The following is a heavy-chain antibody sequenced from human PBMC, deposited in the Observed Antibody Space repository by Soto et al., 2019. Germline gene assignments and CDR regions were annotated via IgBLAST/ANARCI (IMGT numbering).Heavy chain of an antibody. CDR3: AKDNERNCSSIRCYTDYYYYGMDV. D-gene: IGHD2-2*02. CDR2: ISWNSATI. CDR1: GFSFDDYV. V-gene: IGHV3-9*01. J-gene: IGHJ6*02. Sequence: EVQLVESGGGLVQPGRSLRLSCAASGFSFDDYVMHWVRQVPGRGLEWVSSISWNSATIGYADSVKGRFTISRDNAKNSLYLQMNSLRAEDTALYYCAKDNERNCSSIRCYTDYYYYGMDVWGQGTTVTVSS.